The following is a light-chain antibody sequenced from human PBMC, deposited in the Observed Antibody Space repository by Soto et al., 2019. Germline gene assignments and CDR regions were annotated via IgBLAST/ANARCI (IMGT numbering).Light chain of an antibody. CDR3: RQSYSTLWT. V-gene: IGKV1-39*01. J-gene: IGKJ1*01. Sequence: DIQMTQSPSSLSASVGDRVTITCRSSQSISSYLNWYHQKPWKAPKLLIYAASSLQSGVPSRFSGSGSGTDFTLTISSLQPEYFATYYCRQSYSTLWTFGQGTKVEIK. CDR2: AAS. CDR1: QSISSY.